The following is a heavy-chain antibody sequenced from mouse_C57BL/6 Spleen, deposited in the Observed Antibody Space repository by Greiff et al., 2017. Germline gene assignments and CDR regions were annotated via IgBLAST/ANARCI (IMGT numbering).Heavy chain of an antibody. CDR1: GYTFTSYW. CDR2: INPSNGGT. V-gene: IGHV1-53*01. Sequence: QVQLQQPGTELVKPGASVKLSCKASGYTFTSYWMHWVKQRPGQGLEWIGNINPSNGGTNYNEKFKSKATLTVDKSSSTAYMQLSSLTSEDSAVYYCARDRHYYGSSLYAMDYWGQGTSVTVSS. CDR3: ARDRHYYGSSLYAMDY. D-gene: IGHD1-1*01. J-gene: IGHJ4*01.